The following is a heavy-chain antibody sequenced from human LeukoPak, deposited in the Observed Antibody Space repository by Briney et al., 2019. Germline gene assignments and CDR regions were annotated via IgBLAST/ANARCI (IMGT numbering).Heavy chain of an antibody. D-gene: IGHD3-22*01. CDR1: GFTFGDYA. J-gene: IGHJ4*02. V-gene: IGHV3-49*04. CDR3: TLYYYDSSGYYYDY. Sequence: GRSLRLSCTASGFTFGDYAMGRVRQAPGKGLEWVGFIRSKAYGGTTEYAASVKGRFTISRDDSNSIAYLQMNSLKTEDTAVYYCTLYYYDSSGYYYDYWGQGTLVTVSS. CDR2: IRSKAYGGTT.